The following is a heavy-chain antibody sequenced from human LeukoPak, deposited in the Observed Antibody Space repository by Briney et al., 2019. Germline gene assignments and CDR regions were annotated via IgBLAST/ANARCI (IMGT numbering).Heavy chain of an antibody. D-gene: IGHD3-3*01. Sequence: GGSLRFSCAASGFTFSTYAMSWVRQAPGKGLEWVSAIGGSSGSTNYADSVKGRFTISRDNAKNSLYLQMNSLRAEDTAVYYCARHSTPRRREWLLSHNWFDPWGQGTLVTVSS. CDR2: IGGSSGST. J-gene: IGHJ5*02. V-gene: IGHV3-23*01. CDR3: ARHSTPRRREWLLSHNWFDP. CDR1: GFTFSTYA.